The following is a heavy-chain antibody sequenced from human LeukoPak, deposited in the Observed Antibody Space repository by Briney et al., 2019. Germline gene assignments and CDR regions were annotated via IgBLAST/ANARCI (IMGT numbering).Heavy chain of an antibody. CDR2: INSDGSST. V-gene: IGHV3-74*01. CDR1: GFTFSSYW. Sequence: GGSLRLSCAASGFTFSSYWMHWVRQAPGKGLVWVSRINSDGSSTSYADSVKGRFTISRDNAKNTLCLQMNSLRAEDTAVYYCARDPDYDILTGYYRDYWGQGTLVTVSS. D-gene: IGHD3-9*01. CDR3: ARDPDYDILTGYYRDY. J-gene: IGHJ4*02.